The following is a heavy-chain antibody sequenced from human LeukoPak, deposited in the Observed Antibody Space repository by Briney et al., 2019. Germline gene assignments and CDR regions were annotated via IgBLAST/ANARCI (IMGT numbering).Heavy chain of an antibody. J-gene: IGHJ6*02. V-gene: IGHV3-11*01. D-gene: IGHD2-15*01. CDR2: ISSSSDNI. CDR1: GFTFSDYY. Sequence: PGGSLRLSCAASGFTFSDYYMSWIRQAPGKGLEWISYISSSSDNIYYADSVKGRFTISRDNANNSLYLQMNSLRAEDTAVYYCAREVVVVAATSYYYYGMDVWGQGTSVTVSS. CDR3: AREVVVVAATSYYYYGMDV.